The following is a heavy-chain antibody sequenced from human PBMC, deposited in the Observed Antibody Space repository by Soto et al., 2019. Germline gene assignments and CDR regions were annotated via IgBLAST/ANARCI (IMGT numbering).Heavy chain of an antibody. V-gene: IGHV3-33*01. CDR3: ARDINSYGFDY. CDR2: IWYDGSNK. Sequence: HPGGSLRLSCASSVFTFISYGMHWVRQAPGKGLEWVAVIWYDGSNKYYADSVKGRFTISRDNSKNTLYLQMNSLRAEDTAVYYCARDINSYGFDYWGQGTLVTVSS. D-gene: IGHD5-18*01. J-gene: IGHJ4*02. CDR1: VFTFISYG.